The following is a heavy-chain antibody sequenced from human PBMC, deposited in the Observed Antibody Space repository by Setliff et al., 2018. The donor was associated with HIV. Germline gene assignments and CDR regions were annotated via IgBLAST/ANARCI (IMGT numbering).Heavy chain of an antibody. CDR3: ASAPPGIQLLTTTNGPYYFDF. V-gene: IGHV4-39*07. D-gene: IGHD1-1*01. CDR1: GGSISSSSYY. Sequence: PSETLSLTCTVSGGSISSSSYYWGWIRQPPGKGLEWIGSIYYSGSTYYNPSLNSRIAISMDTSENQFSLRLTSVTAADTALYFCASAPPGIQLLTTTNGPYYFDFWGQGRLVTVSS. CDR2: IYYSGST. J-gene: IGHJ4*02.